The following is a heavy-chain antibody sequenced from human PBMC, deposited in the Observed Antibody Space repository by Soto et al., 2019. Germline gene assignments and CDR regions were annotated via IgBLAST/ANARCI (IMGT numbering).Heavy chain of an antibody. CDR2: MYHTGIN. D-gene: IGHD1-1*01. J-gene: IGHJ2*01. V-gene: IGHV4-4*02. CDR1: RGSISSSNW. Sequence: QVQLQESGPGLVKPSGTLSLTCAVSRGSISSSNWWSWVRQSPGKGLEGIGAMYHTGINNYSPSLKSRVAMSVDKSKNQFSLTLGSLTAADTAVYYCARESYNEGNVGYFDHWGRGTLVSVSS. CDR3: ARESYNEGNVGYFDH.